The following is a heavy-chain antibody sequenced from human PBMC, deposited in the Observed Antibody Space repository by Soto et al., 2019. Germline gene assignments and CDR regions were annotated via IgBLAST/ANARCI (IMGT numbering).Heavy chain of an antibody. CDR2: IYIGGST. CDR1: GFPVSINY. D-gene: IGHD2-15*01. V-gene: IGHV3-53*01. Sequence: GGSLRLSCAACGFPVSINYMSWVRRSPGKGLEWVSVIYIGGSTHYADSVKGRFTISRDNSKNTLYIQMNSLRAEDTAVYYCARGGRGVTWGQGNKVTVSS. CDR3: ARGGRGVT. J-gene: IGHJ6*02.